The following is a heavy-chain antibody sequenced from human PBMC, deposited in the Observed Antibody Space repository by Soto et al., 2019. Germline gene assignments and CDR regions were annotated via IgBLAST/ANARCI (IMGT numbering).Heavy chain of an antibody. D-gene: IGHD2-21*01. CDR2: ISGGGGST. V-gene: IGHV3-23*01. CDR3: AKARVEKGSSYYYYGMDV. J-gene: IGHJ6*02. Sequence: GGSLRLSCAASGFTFRSYAMSWVRQAPGKGLEWVSGISGGGGSTYYADSVKGRFTISRDNSKNTLYLQMNSLRAEDTAVYYWAKARVEKGSSYYYYGMDVWGQGTTVTVSS. CDR1: GFTFRSYA.